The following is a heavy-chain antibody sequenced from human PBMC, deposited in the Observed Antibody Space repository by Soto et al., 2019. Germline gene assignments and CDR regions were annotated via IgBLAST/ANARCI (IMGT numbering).Heavy chain of an antibody. J-gene: IGHJ2*01. V-gene: IGHV1-24*01. CDR2: FDPEDGET. D-gene: IGHD6-13*01. CDR3: ATSERVAAAGTGRYFDL. CDR1: GYTLTELS. Sequence: ASVKVSCKVSGYTLTELSMHWVRQAPGKGLEWMGGFDPEDGETIYAQKFQGRVTMTEDTSTDTAYMELSSLRSEDTAVYYCATSERVAAAGTGRYFDLWGRGTLVTVSS.